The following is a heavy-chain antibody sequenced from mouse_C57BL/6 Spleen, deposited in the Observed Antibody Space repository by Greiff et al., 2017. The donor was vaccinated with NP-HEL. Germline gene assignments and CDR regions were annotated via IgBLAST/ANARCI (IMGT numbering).Heavy chain of an antibody. V-gene: IGHV1-53*01. CDR2: INPSNGGT. D-gene: IGHD1-1*01. CDR3: ASPFYGDYAMDY. CDR1: GYTFTSYW. Sequence: VQLQQPGTELVKPGASVKLSCKASGYTFTSYWMHWVKQRPGQGLEWIGNINPSNGGTNYNEKFKSKATLTVDKSSSTAYMQLSSLTSEDSAAYYCASPFYGDYAMDYWGQGTSVTVSS. J-gene: IGHJ4*01.